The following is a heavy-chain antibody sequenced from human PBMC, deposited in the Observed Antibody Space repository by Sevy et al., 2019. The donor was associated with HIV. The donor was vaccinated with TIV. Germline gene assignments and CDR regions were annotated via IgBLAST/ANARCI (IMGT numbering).Heavy chain of an antibody. D-gene: IGHD2-15*01. CDR2: ISGSGGST. CDR1: GFTFSSYA. CDR3: AKDMVYCIGGSCYAYYYYGMDV. V-gene: IGHV3-23*01. Sequence: GESLKISCAASGFTFSSYAMSWVRQAPGKGLEWVSAISGSGGSTYYADSVKGRFTISRDNSKNTLYLQMNSLRAEDTAVYYCAKDMVYCIGGSCYAYYYYGMDVWGQGTTVTVSS. J-gene: IGHJ6*02.